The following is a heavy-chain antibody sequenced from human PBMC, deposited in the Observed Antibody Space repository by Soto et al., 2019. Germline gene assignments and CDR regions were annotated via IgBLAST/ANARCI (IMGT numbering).Heavy chain of an antibody. Sequence: QLGGSLRLSCAASGFTVSSNYMSWVRQAPGKGLEWFSVIYGGGSTYYADSVKGRFTISRDNSKNTLYLQMNSLRAEDTDVYYCPRATAMVRGDAFDMWGHGTTVT. CDR1: GFTVSSNY. CDR2: IYGGGST. V-gene: IGHV3-53*01. CDR3: PRATAMVRGDAFDM. D-gene: IGHD5-18*01. J-gene: IGHJ3*02.